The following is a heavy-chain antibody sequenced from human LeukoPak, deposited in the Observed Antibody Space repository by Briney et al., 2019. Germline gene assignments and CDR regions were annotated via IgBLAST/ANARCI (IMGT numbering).Heavy chain of an antibody. V-gene: IGHV4-59*01. CDR2: IYYSGST. CDR1: GGSISRYY. J-gene: IGHJ3*02. D-gene: IGHD5-12*01. CDR3: ARDIVATIPGGAFDI. Sequence: SETLSLTCTVSGGSISRYYWSWIRQPPGKGLEWIGYIYYSGSTNYNPFLKSRVTISVDTSKNQFSLKLSSVTAADTAVYYCARDIVATIPGGAFDIWGQGTMVTASS.